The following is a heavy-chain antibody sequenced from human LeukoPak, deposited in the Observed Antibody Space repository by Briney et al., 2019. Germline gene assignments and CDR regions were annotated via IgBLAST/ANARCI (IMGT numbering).Heavy chain of an antibody. CDR2: ISSDGTST. CDR1: GFTFGSSY. CDR3: ARDVGSSLHS. J-gene: IGHJ4*02. V-gene: IGHV3-74*01. Sequence: GGSLRLSCAASGFTFGSSYMHWVRQDPGKGLVWVSCISSDGTSTNYADSVKGRFTISRDNPKNTVYLQMNSLRAEDTAVYDCARDVGSSLHSWGQGTLVIVSS. D-gene: IGHD2-2*01.